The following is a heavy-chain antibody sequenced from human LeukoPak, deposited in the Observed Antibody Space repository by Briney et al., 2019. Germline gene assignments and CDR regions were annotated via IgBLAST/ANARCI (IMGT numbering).Heavy chain of an antibody. CDR2: INVDGSVK. D-gene: IGHD4-23*01. Sequence: GGSLRLSCAASGFTFSNYWMHWVRQVPGKGLVWVSRINVDGSVKSYADSVKGRFTISRDNAKNTVSLQMNSLRAEDTAVYYCVRDLILVDTPGDDFDYWGQGALVAVSS. J-gene: IGHJ4*02. V-gene: IGHV3-74*01. CDR3: VRDLILVDTPGDDFDY. CDR1: GFTFSNYW.